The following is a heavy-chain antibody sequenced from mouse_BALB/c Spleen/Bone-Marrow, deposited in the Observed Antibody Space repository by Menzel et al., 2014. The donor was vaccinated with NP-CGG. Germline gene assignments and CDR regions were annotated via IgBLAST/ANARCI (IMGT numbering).Heavy chain of an antibody. V-gene: IGHV1S81*02. J-gene: IGHJ3*01. Sequence: QVQLQQSGAELVKPGASVKLSCKASGYTFTSYYMYWVKQRPGQGLEWIGEINPSNGGTNFNEKFKSKATLTVDKSSSTAYMQLSSLTSEDSAVYYCTRGGDSPFAYWGQGTLDTVSA. CDR2: INPSNGGT. D-gene: IGHD2-13*01. CDR1: GYTFTSYY. CDR3: TRGGDSPFAY.